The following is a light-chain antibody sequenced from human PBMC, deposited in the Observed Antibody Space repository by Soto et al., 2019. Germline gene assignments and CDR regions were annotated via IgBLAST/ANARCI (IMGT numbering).Light chain of an antibody. CDR2: DVS. CDR1: SNDVGGYNY. CDR3: CSYAGSYTFEVV. V-gene: IGLV2-11*01. J-gene: IGLJ2*01. Sequence: QSVLTQPRSVSGSPGQSVTISCTGTSNDVGGYNYVSWYQQHPGKAPQLMIYDVSKRPSGVPDRFSGSKSGNTASLTISGLQAEDEADYYCCSYAGSYTFEVVFGGGTKLTVL.